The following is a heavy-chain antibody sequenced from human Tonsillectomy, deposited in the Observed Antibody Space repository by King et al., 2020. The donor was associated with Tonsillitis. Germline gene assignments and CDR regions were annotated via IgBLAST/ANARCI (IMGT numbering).Heavy chain of an antibody. CDR3: ARDIYNSYYDSSWFFDF. V-gene: IGHV3-30*04. Sequence: VQLVESGGGVVQPGRSLRLSCAASGFTFSTYPMHWVRQAPGKGLEWVAVISYDGSNKYYADSVKGRFTISRDNSKSTVYLQMHSLGPEDTAVYYCARDIYNSYYDSSWFFDFWGQGTLVTVSS. D-gene: IGHD3-22*01. CDR2: ISYDGSNK. CDR1: GFTFSTYP. J-gene: IGHJ4*02.